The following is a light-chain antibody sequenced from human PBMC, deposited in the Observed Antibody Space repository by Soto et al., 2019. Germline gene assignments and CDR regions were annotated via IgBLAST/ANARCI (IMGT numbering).Light chain of an antibody. CDR2: DAS. CDR3: QKYNSALT. CDR1: QSVSSN. Sequence: EIVMTQSPATLSVSPGERATFSCWASQSVSSNLAWYQQKPGQAPRLLIYDASTRATGIPARFSGSGSGTDFTLTISSLQPEDVATYFCQKYNSALTFGQGTRLEVK. V-gene: IGKV3D-15*01. J-gene: IGKJ5*01.